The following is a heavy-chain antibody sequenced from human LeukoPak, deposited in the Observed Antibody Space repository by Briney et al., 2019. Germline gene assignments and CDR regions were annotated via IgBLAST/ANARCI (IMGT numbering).Heavy chain of an antibody. J-gene: IGHJ6*02. CDR3: ARGEHTLDV. D-gene: IGHD1/OR15-1a*01. V-gene: IGHV4-4*07. CDR1: GASISRYY. CDR2: LYIGGDT. Sequence: SETLSLTCTVSGASISRYYWNWIRQPAGKGLEWIGRLYIGGDTNYNPSLQSQFTMSADTSKNQISLKVNSMTAADTGVYYCARGEHTLDVWGQGTTATVSS.